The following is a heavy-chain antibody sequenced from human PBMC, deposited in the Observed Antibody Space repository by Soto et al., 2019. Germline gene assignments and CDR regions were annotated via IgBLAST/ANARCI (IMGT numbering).Heavy chain of an antibody. V-gene: IGHV1-69*13. J-gene: IGHJ6*02. CDR2: IIPIFGTA. D-gene: IGHD4-17*01. Sequence: ASVKVSCKAPGGTFSSYAISWVRQAPGQGLEWMGGIIPIFGTANYAQKFQGRVTITADESTSTAYMELSSLRSEDTAVYYCARGATVTTKYYYYYGMDVWGQGTTVTVSS. CDR3: ARGATVTTKYYYYYGMDV. CDR1: GGTFSSYA.